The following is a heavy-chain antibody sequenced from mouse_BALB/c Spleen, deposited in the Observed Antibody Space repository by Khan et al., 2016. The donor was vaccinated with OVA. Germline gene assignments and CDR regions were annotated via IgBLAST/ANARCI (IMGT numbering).Heavy chain of an antibody. CDR1: GYTFTKSG. D-gene: IGHD2-10*01. CDR3: ARPPYCSYVMDN. CDR2: INTYPGEP. Sequence: QIQLVQSGPELKQPGETVKISCKASGYTFTKSGMNWVKQAPGKGLKWMGWINTYPGEPTYADDFKGRFAFSLETSSSTAYLQINNLKNEDTATYFCARPPYCSYVMDNWGQGTSVTVSS. J-gene: IGHJ4*01. V-gene: IGHV9-3-1*01.